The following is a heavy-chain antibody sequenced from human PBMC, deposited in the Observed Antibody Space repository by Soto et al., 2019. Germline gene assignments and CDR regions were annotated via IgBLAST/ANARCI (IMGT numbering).Heavy chain of an antibody. Sequence: SVKVSCKAAGGTFSSYAISWVRQAPGQGLEWMGGIIPIFGTANYAQKFQGRATSTADKSTSTAYMELSSLRSEHTAVYYCARDGYSYGRHYSSPSRMDVRGRAPRITVSS. CDR2: IIPIFGTA. J-gene: IGHJ6*02. CDR3: ARDGYSYGRHYSSPSRMDV. CDR1: GGTFSSYA. V-gene: IGHV1-69*06. D-gene: IGHD5-18*01.